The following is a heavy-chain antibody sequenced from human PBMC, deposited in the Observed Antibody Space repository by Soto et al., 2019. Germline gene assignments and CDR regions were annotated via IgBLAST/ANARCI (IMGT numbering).Heavy chain of an antibody. CDR3: ARGFSSVFVVDIVATHRAYFDY. J-gene: IGHJ4*02. CDR2: INHSGST. CDR1: VGSFSGYY. V-gene: IGHV4-34*01. D-gene: IGHD5-12*01. Sequence: PSETLSLTCAVYVGSFSGYYWSWIRQPPGKGLEWIGEINHSGSTNYNPSLKSRVTISVDTSKNQFSLKLSSVTAADTAVYYCARGFSSVFVVDIVATHRAYFDYWGQGTLVTVSS.